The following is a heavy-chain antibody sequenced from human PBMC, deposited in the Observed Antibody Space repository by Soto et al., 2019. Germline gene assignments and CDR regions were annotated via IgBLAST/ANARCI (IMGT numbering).Heavy chain of an antibody. CDR1: GYTFTGYY. CDR2: INPNSGGT. J-gene: IGHJ3*02. V-gene: IGHV1-2*02. D-gene: IGHD6-13*01. CDR3: ARGLRSSSWYFAFDI. Sequence: ASVKVSCKASGYTFTGYYMHWVRQAPGQGLEWMGWINPNSGGTNYAQRFQGRVTMTRDTSISTAYMGLSRLRSDDTAVYYCARGLRSSSWYFAFDIWGKGTMVTVSS.